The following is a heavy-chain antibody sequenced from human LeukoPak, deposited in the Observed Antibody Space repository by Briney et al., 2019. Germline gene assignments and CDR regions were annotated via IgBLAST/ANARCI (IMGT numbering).Heavy chain of an antibody. J-gene: IGHJ4*02. V-gene: IGHV3-30*04. Sequence: GGSLRLSCSASGFTFFAHAMHWVRQAPGKGLEWVAVISYDGSNKHYADSMTGRFTISRDNSKNTLYLQMNSLRVEDTAVYYCARESGWAYFDYWGQGSLVAVSS. CDR3: ARESGWAYFDY. D-gene: IGHD5-24*01. CDR1: GFTFFAHA. CDR2: ISYDGSNK.